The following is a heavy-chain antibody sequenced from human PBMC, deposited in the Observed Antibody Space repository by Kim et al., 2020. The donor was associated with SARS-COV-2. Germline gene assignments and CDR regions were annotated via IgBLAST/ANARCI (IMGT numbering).Heavy chain of an antibody. V-gene: IGHV4-34*01. D-gene: IGHD6-19*01. Sequence: SETLSLTCAVYGGSFSGYYWSWIRQPPGKGLEWIGEINHSGSTNYNPSLKSRVTISVDTSKNQFSLKLSSVTAADTAVYYCARGRSIAVAGTGGYYFDYWGQGTLVTVSS. CDR2: INHSGST. J-gene: IGHJ4*02. CDR3: ARGRSIAVAGTGGYYFDY. CDR1: GGSFSGYY.